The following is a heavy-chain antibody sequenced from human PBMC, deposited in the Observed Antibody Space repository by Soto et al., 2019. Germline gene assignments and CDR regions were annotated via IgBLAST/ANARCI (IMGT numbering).Heavy chain of an antibody. CDR3: ERGMLFFDY. V-gene: IGHV4-59*01. D-gene: IGHD3-10*02. Sequence: PSETLSLTCTVSGGSISSYYWSWIRQPPGKGLEWIGYIYYSGSTNYNPSLKSRVTISVDTSKNQFSLXLXXVTAADTAVYYCERGMLFFDYWGQGTLVTVSS. CDR1: GGSISSYY. CDR2: IYYSGST. J-gene: IGHJ4*02.